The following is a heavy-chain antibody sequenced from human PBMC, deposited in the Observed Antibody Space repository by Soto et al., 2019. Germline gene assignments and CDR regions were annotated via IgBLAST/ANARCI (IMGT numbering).Heavy chain of an antibody. CDR2: IYYSGST. CDR3: ARGKGGGDGYNFYDCFDP. CDR1: GGSISSGGYY. Sequence: PSETLSLTCTVSGGSISSGGYYWSWIRQHPGKGLEWIGYIYYSGSTYYNPSLKSRVTISVDTSKNQFSLKLSSVTAADTAVYYCARGKGGGDGYNFYDCFDPWGQGTLVTVSS. D-gene: IGHD5-12*01. J-gene: IGHJ5*02. V-gene: IGHV4-31*03.